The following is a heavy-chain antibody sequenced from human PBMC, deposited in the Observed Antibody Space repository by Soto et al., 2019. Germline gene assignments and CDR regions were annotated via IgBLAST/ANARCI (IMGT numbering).Heavy chain of an antibody. J-gene: IGHJ5*02. CDR2: ISGSGGST. D-gene: IGHD6-13*01. Sequence: GGSLRLSCAASGFTFSSYAMSWVRQAPGKGLEWVSAISGSGGSTYYADSVKGRFTISRDNSKNTLYLQMNSLRAEDAAVYYCAKDPYSSSWYNWFDPWGQGTLVTVSS. CDR3: AKDPYSSSWYNWFDP. V-gene: IGHV3-23*01. CDR1: GFTFSSYA.